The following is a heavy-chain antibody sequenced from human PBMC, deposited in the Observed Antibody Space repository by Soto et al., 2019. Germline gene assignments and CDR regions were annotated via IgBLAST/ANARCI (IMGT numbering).Heavy chain of an antibody. J-gene: IGHJ6*02. V-gene: IGHV3-48*02. CDR3: ARDPPNFYYYGMEV. Sequence: GSLRLSCASPGVALISYSITVFRHAAGKGLEWLSYISRSSSTINYADSVKGRFTISRDNAKNSVYLELNSLRDEDTAVYYCARDPPNFYYYGMEVWGQGTTVTVSS. CDR2: ISRSSSTI. CDR1: GVALISYS.